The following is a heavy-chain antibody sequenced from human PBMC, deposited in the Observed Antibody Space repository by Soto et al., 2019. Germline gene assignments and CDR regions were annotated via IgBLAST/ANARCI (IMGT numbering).Heavy chain of an antibody. D-gene: IGHD3-16*01. J-gene: IGHJ4*02. V-gene: IGHV1-69*01. Sequence: QVQLVQSGAEVKKPGSSVKVSCKASGGTFSRYAISWVRQAPGQGPEWMGGIIPSFGTANYAQTFQGRVTVTADEPTSTAYMELRSLTHEDTAVYYCARVEYDYIWGSYSHWGQGTLVTVSS. CDR3: ARVEYDYIWGSYSH. CDR1: GGTFSRYA. CDR2: IIPSFGTA.